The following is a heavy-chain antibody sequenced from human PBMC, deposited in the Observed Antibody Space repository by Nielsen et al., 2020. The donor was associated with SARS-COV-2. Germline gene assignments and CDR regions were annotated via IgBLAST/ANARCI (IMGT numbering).Heavy chain of an antibody. CDR3: ARGVGYCSSTSCYFYYGMDV. Sequence: WVRQAPGQGLAWMGWINTDSEHPTYAQGFTGRFVFSLDTSVSTTYLQISSLKPEDTAVYYCARGVGYCSSTSCYFYYGMDVWGQGTTVTVSS. J-gene: IGHJ6*02. D-gene: IGHD2-2*01. CDR2: INTDSEHP. V-gene: IGHV7-4-1*02.